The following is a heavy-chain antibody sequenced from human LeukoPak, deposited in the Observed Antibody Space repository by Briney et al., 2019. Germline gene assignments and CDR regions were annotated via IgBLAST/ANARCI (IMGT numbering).Heavy chain of an antibody. J-gene: IGHJ4*02. CDR3: AQAALRATPHPFVF. D-gene: IGHD4-17*01. Sequence: GGSLSLSWAASGFTISNNYMRWLRQAPGKGLEGVTDISRSSSTIYYADSVKGRFTISRDNSKNTLYLQMISLRAEDTAVYYGAQAALRATPHPFVFWGQGTLVTVSS. V-gene: IGHV3-11*01. CDR1: GFTISNNY. CDR2: ISRSSSTI.